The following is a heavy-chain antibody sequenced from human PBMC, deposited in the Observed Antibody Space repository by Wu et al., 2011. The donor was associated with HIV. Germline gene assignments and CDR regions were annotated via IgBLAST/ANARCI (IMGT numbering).Heavy chain of an antibody. V-gene: IGHV1-46*01. Sequence: QVQLVQSGAEVKKPGASVKVSCKASGYTFTSYYMHWVRQAPGQGLEWMGIINPSGGSTSYAQKFQGRVTMTRDTSTSTVYMELSSLRSEDTAVYYCARGGVVPAARNWFDPWGQGTPVTVSS. CDR1: GYTFTSYY. CDR3: ARGGVVPAARNWFDP. J-gene: IGHJ5*02. CDR2: INPSGGST. D-gene: IGHD2-2*01.